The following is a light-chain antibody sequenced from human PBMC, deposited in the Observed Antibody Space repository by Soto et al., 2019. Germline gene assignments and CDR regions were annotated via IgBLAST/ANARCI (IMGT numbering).Light chain of an antibody. J-gene: IGKJ1*01. Sequence: ILMTQSSTTMSVSPVSRATLSCRDSAGDSSDLAWYQQKPGQAPRLLIYGASTRATGISPRFSGSGSGTDFTLTISSLQSEDFAVYYCQQYNNSPTFGQGTKVDIK. CDR2: GAS. V-gene: IGKV3D-15*01. CDR3: QQYNNSPT. CDR1: AGDSSD.